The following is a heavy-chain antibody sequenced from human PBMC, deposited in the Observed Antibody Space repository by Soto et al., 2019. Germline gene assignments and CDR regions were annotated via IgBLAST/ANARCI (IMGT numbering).Heavy chain of an antibody. D-gene: IGHD2-21*01. CDR2: IYVTGPV. J-gene: IGHJ5*02. V-gene: IGHV4-31*03. CDR3: ARLRIATNNYKWFGP. Sequence: SETLSLTCSVSGAALNSGHDYWSWISQVPGKGLEWIGHIYVTGPVVYNPSLRDRITISQDTSERQFSLNLRLVTAADTAVYYCARLRIATNNYKWFGPWGQRTLGAVSS. CDR1: GAALNSGHDY.